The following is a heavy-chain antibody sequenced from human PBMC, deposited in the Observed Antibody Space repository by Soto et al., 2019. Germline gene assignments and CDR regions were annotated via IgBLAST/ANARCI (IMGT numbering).Heavy chain of an antibody. CDR3: ARDLIAARPGWFDP. J-gene: IGHJ5*02. V-gene: IGHV1-18*01. CDR2: ISVYNGNT. CDR1: GYTFTTYG. Sequence: ASVKVSCKASGYTFTTYGINWVRQAPGQGLEWMGWISVYNGNTNYAQKLQGRVTMTTDTSTSTAYMELRSLRSDDTAVYYCARDLIAARPGWFDPWGQGTLVTVSS. D-gene: IGHD6-6*01.